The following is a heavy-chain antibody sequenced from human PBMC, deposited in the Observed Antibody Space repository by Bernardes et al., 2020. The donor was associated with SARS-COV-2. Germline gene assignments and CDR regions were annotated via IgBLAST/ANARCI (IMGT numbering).Heavy chain of an antibody. CDR2: ISNSGST. Sequence: PECLSLTCTVCGGSISDDSWSWIRQPPGKGLEWIGYISNSGSTKYNPSLRSRVTISADISKNPFSLKLTSVTAMDTAVYFCAGEGSADGGGDCYLRWLDPCCHGTLVTVSS. J-gene: IGHJ5*02. CDR3: AGEGSADGGGDCYLRWLDP. CDR1: GGSISDDS. D-gene: IGHD2-21*02. V-gene: IGHV4-59*01.